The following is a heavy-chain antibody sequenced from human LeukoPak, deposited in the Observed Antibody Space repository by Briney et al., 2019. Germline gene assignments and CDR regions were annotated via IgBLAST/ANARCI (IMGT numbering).Heavy chain of an antibody. CDR1: GFTFSSYS. CDR2: ISGSGGST. CDR3: AKSMPDILTGDDY. Sequence: PGGSLRLACAAYGFTFSSYSRSWVRQLPGKGLEWVSAISGSGGSTYYADSVKGRFTISRDNSKNTLYLQMNSLRAEDTAVYYCAKSMPDILTGDDYWGQGTLVTVSS. D-gene: IGHD3-9*01. J-gene: IGHJ4*02. V-gene: IGHV3-23*01.